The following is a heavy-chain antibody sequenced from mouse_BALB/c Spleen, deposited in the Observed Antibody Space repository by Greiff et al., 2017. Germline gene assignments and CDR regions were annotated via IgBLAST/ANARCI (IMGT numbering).Heavy chain of an antibody. CDR3: TRNYGYDGGYFDV. CDR1: GFTFSNYW. D-gene: IGHD2-2*01. V-gene: IGHV6-6*02. CDR2: IRLKSNNYAT. J-gene: IGHJ1*01. Sequence: EVKLQESGGGLVQPGGSMKLSCVASGFTFSNYWMNWVRQSPEKGLEWVAEIRLKSNNYATHYAESVKGRFTISRDDSKSSVYLQMNNLRAEDTGIYYCTRNYGYDGGYFDVWGAGTTVTVSS.